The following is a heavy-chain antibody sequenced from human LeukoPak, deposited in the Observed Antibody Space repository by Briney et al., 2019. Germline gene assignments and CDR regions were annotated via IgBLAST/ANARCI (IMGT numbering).Heavy chain of an antibody. J-gene: IGHJ4*02. CDR1: GYTFTGYF. D-gene: IGHD2-15*01. V-gene: IGHV1-2*07. Sequence: ASVKVSCKPSGYTFTGYFIHWVRQAPGLGLEWVGWINPQNGRTKIAHKFQGRVTMTRDTSIITAYLELTSLTSDDTAVYYCAKDLGRQYLVAHYWGQGTLVTV. CDR2: INPQNGRT. CDR3: AKDLGRQYLVAHY.